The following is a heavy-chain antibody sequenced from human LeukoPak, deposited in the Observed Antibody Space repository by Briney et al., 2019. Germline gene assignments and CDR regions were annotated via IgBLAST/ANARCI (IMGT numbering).Heavy chain of an antibody. V-gene: IGHV3-49*04. J-gene: IGHJ6*02. CDR2: IRSRAYGATT. CDR1: GFIFGDHA. Sequence: GGSLRLSCRGYGFIFGDHAMSWVRRPPGKGLEWGGFIRSRAYGATTEYAASVEGRFIISRDDSKGIAYLEMNSLETDDTALYYCARGPILLWIHNGMDVWGQGTTVIVSS. CDR3: ARGPILLWIHNGMDV. D-gene: IGHD3-10*01.